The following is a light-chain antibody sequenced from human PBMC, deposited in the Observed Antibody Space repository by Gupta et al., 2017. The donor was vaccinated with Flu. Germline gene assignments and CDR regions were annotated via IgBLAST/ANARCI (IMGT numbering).Light chain of an antibody. V-gene: IGLV3-21*03. J-gene: IGLJ2*01. CDR2: DNG. CDR3: QVWDTVSDHVV. CDR1: NIESKN. Sequence: VSVAPGKPARITCGGDNIESKNVHWYQQKAGQAPVLVVYDNGDRPSGIPERFSGSNSGNTATLTITRVEAGDEADYYCQVWDTVSDHVVFGGGTKVTVL.